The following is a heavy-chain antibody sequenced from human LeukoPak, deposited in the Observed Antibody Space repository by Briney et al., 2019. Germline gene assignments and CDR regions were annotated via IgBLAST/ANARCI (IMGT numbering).Heavy chain of an antibody. Sequence: SETLSLTCAVSGGSISSNNWWGWVRQPPGKGLEWIGEIYHSGSTNYNPSLKSRVTISVDTSKNQFSLKLSSVTAADTAVYYCARGGDASGYSSTSCYTIGYWGQGTLVTVSS. CDR3: ARGGDASGYSSTSCYTIGY. V-gene: IGHV4-4*02. CDR1: GGSISSNNW. J-gene: IGHJ4*02. D-gene: IGHD2-2*02. CDR2: IYHSGST.